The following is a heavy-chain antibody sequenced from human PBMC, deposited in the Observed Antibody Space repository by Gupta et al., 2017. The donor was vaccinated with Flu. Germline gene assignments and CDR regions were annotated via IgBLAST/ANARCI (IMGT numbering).Heavy chain of an antibody. CDR2: INPDGSST. V-gene: IGHV3-74*03. Sequence: ASGFTFSSSYLQWVRQAPGKGLVWVSRINPDGSSTTYAESVKGRFTISRDNAKNTLYLQMNSLGDDDTAVYYCATVTSGCWGQGTLGHRLL. D-gene: IGHD4-17*01. CDR3: ATVTSGC. CDR1: GFTFSSSY. J-gene: IGHJ4*02.